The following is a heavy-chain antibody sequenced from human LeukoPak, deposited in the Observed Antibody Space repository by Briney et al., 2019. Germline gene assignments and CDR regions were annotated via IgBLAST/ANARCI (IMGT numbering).Heavy chain of an antibody. Sequence: GASVKVSCKASGYTFTSYGISWVRQAPGQGLEWMGWISAYNGNTNYAQKLQGRVTMTTDTSTSTAYMELRSLRSDDTAVYYCARDPIVVVRVHYGMDVWGQGTTVTVSS. CDR3: ARDPIVVVRVHYGMDV. CDR2: ISAYNGNT. D-gene: IGHD2-2*01. J-gene: IGHJ6*02. CDR1: GYTFTSYG. V-gene: IGHV1-18*01.